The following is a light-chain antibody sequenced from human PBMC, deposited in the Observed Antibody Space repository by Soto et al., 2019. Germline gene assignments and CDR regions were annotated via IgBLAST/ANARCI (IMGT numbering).Light chain of an antibody. Sequence: EIVLTQSPGTLSLSPGERVTLSCRASQSVSGSYLAWYQQKPGQAPRLLIYGTSSRATGIPDRFSGSGSGTDFTLTISRLEPEDFAVYYCQQYGSSLTWTFGPGTKV. V-gene: IGKV3-20*01. CDR3: QQYGSSLTWT. J-gene: IGKJ1*01. CDR1: QSVSGSY. CDR2: GTS.